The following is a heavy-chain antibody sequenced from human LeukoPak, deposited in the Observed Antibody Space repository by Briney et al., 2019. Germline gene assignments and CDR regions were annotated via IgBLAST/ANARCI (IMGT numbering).Heavy chain of an antibody. CDR2: VIPIFGTA. CDR1: GGTFSSYA. Sequence: SVKVSCKASGGTFSSYAISWVRQAPGQGLEWMGGVIPIFGTANYAQKFQGRVTITADKSTSTAYMELSSLRSEDTAVYYCARGYDFWSGYSHWGQGTLVTVSS. CDR3: ARGYDFWSGYSH. J-gene: IGHJ4*02. D-gene: IGHD3-3*01. V-gene: IGHV1-69*06.